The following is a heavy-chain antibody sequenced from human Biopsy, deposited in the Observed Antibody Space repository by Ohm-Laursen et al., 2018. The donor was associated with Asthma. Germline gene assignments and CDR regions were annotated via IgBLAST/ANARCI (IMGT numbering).Heavy chain of an antibody. V-gene: IGHV1-18*01. CDR3: ARAVDYSHYYGIDV. D-gene: IGHD3-10*01. CDR1: GYTFNSAG. Sequence: ASVKVSCKTSGYTFNSAGITWVRPAPGQGLEWMEWISVYNGNTKVAQKLQDRVTMITDTSTSTAYMELRSLRSDDTAVYFCARAVDYSHYYGIDVWGQGTTVTVS. J-gene: IGHJ6*02. CDR2: ISVYNGNT.